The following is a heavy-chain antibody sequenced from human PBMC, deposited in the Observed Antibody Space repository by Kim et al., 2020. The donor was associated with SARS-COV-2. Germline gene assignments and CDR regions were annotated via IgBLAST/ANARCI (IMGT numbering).Heavy chain of an antibody. CDR2: ISWDGGST. V-gene: IGHV3-43*01. J-gene: IGHJ6*02. Sequence: GGSLRLSCAASGFTFDDYTMHWVRQAPGKGLEWVSLISWDGGSTYYADSVKGRFTISRDNSKNSLYLQMNSLRTEDTALYYCAKAESASPDKRNLHYYYYGMDVWGQGTTVTVSS. D-gene: IGHD2-15*01. CDR1: GFTFDDYT. CDR3: AKAESASPDKRNLHYYYYGMDV.